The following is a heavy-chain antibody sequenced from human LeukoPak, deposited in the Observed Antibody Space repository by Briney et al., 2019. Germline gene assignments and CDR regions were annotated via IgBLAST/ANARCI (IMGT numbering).Heavy chain of an antibody. Sequence: SETLSLTCTVSGGSISNYYWSWLRQPPGKGLEWTGYISYTGSTNFNPSLKSRVTISIDTSKSQFSLNLISVTAADTAVYYCARDKAWGSHWFDPWGQGTLVTVSS. CDR3: ARDKAWGSHWFDP. CDR1: GGSISNYY. D-gene: IGHD3-16*01. CDR2: ISYTGST. J-gene: IGHJ5*02. V-gene: IGHV4-59*12.